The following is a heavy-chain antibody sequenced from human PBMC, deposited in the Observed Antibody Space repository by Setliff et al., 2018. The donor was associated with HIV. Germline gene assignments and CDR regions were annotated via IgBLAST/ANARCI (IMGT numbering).Heavy chain of an antibody. CDR2: ISYDGSSK. Sequence: PGGSLRLSCAASGFTFSSYGMHWVRQAPGKGLEWVAYISYDGSSKYYADSVKGRFTISRDKSKSTLYLQMNSLRVEDTAVYYCARVWAMQQLVPGYWGQGTLVTVPQ. J-gene: IGHJ4*02. CDR3: ARVWAMQQLVPGY. CDR1: GFTFSSYG. V-gene: IGHV3-30*06. D-gene: IGHD6-6*01.